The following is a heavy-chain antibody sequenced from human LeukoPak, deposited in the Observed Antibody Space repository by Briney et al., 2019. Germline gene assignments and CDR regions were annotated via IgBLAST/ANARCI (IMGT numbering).Heavy chain of an antibody. D-gene: IGHD2-2*01. CDR2: ISSSGITI. J-gene: IGHJ4*02. CDR1: GFTFRTYE. CDR3: ARDVAKSSTSSKPDY. Sequence: SGGSLRLSCAASGFTFRTYEMNWVRQAPGKGLEWVSYISSSGITIYYADSVKGRFTISRDNAKNSLYLQMNSLRAEDTAVYYYARDVAKSSTSSKPDYWGQGTLVTVSS. V-gene: IGHV3-48*03.